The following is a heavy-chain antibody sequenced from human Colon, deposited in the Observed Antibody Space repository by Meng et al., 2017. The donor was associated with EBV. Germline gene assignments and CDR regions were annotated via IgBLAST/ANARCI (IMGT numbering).Heavy chain of an antibody. CDR1: GCSISTSGYY. V-gene: IGHV4-39*01. CDR2: IGHSGFT. CDR3: VRSSAWVRTGFEP. J-gene: IGHJ5*02. D-gene: IGHD6-19*01. Sequence: QSQLQESGPGLVKPSEALSLPCSVPGCSISTSGYYWGWIRQPPGKGLEWIGSIGHSGFTYYTPSLKSRVAVSLDTSKSQFSLMLTSVTAADTAVYYCVRSSAWVRTGFEPWSQGNRVT.